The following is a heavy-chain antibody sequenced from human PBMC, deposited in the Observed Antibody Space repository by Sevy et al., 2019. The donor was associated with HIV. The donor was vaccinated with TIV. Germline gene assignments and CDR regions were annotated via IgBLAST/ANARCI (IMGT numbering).Heavy chain of an antibody. CDR2: INFDGSII. CDR1: GFTFSDSG. D-gene: IGHD6-25*01. V-gene: IGHV3-74*01. Sequence: GGSLRLSCAASGFTFSDSGMHWVRQAPGKGLGWVSLINFDGSIIRYADFVKGRFTISRDNGKNTLYLQMNSLRAEDTAVYYCARAPSIAAADYWGQGTLVTVSS. J-gene: IGHJ4*02. CDR3: ARAPSIAAADY.